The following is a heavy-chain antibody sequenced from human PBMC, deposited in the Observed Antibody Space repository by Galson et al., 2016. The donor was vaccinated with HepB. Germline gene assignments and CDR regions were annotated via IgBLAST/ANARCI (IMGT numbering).Heavy chain of an antibody. Sequence: SLRLSCAASGFTFSSYAMTWVRQAPGKGLEWVSTISGSDGSTYYADSVKGRCTISRDNSKNTLYLQMNSTRAEDTAVYYCAKDRYNSGRIDYWGQGTLVTVSS. CDR2: ISGSDGST. D-gene: IGHD6-19*01. CDR1: GFTFSSYA. V-gene: IGHV3-23*01. CDR3: AKDRYNSGRIDY. J-gene: IGHJ4*02.